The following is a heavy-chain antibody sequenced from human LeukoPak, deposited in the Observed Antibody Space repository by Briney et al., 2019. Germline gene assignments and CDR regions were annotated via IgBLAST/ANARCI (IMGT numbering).Heavy chain of an antibody. CDR1: GFTFSDYY. CDR3: AKDRYLAGGYFDY. CDR2: ISSSGSTI. Sequence: GGSLRLSCAASGFTFSDYYMSWIRQAPGKGLEWVSYISSSGSTIYYADSVKGRFTISRDNAKNSLYLQMNSLRAEDTALYYCAKDRYLAGGYFDYWGQGTLVTVSS. J-gene: IGHJ4*02. V-gene: IGHV3-11*01. D-gene: IGHD1-26*01.